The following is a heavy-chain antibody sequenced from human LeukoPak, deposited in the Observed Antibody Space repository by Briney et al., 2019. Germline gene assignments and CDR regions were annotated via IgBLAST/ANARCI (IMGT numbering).Heavy chain of an antibody. V-gene: IGHV3-23*01. D-gene: IGHD5-12*01. CDR3: TTGLLHLIGIVATNHDY. CDR1: GLTFSSHA. J-gene: IGHJ4*02. Sequence: GGSLRLSCAASGLTFSSHAMSWVRQAPGKGLEWVSTISGSGGSSYYADSVKGRFTISRDNSKNTQYLQMNSLRAEDTAVYYCTTGLLHLIGIVATNHDYWGQGTLVTVSS. CDR2: ISGSGGSS.